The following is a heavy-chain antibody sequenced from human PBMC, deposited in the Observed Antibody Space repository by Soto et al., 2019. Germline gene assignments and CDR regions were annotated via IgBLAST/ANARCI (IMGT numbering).Heavy chain of an antibody. CDR2: IYYSGST. CDR1: GGSISSGGYY. J-gene: IGHJ5*02. Sequence: QVQLQESGPGLVKPSQTLSLTCTVSGGSISSGGYYWSWIRQHPGKGLEWIGYIYYSGSTYYNPSLKSRVTXXVXTXXNQFSLKLSSVTAADTAVYYCARSRRGYPQSWFDPWGQGTLVTVSS. V-gene: IGHV4-31*03. D-gene: IGHD5-12*01. CDR3: ARSRRGYPQSWFDP.